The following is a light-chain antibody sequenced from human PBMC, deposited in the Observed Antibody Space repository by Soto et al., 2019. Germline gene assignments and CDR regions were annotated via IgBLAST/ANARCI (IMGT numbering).Light chain of an antibody. CDR3: SSYTTSSTLV. CDR1: SSDVGGYNY. J-gene: IGLJ2*01. V-gene: IGLV2-14*01. CDR2: EVS. Sequence: QSVLTQPASVSGSPGQSITISCTGTSSDVGGYNYVSWYQQHPGKAPKLMIYEVSNRPSGASNRFSGSKSGNTASLTISGLQAEDEADYYCSSYTTSSTLVFGGGTKLTV.